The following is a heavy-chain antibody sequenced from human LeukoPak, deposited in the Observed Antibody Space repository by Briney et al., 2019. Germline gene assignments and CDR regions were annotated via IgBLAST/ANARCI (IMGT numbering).Heavy chain of an antibody. D-gene: IGHD4-11*01. V-gene: IGHV3-21*01. CDR2: ISSSGTYI. CDR1: GFTFSSYS. J-gene: IGHJ4*02. CDR3: ARGDYTLDY. Sequence: TGRSLRLSCAASGFTFSSYSMNWVRQAPGKGLEWVSSISSSGTYIYYADSVKGRFTISRDNAKNSLYLQMNSLRAEDTAVYYCARGDYTLDYWGQGTLVTVSS.